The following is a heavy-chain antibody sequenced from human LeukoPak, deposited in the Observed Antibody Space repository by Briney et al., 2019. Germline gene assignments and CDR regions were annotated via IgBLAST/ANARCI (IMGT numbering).Heavy chain of an antibody. CDR3: AKDPVRGVIIDY. Sequence: GGSLRLSCVASGFTVSTNYMTWVRQAPGKGLEWVSVIYSGGSTYYADSVKGRFTISRDNSKNTLYLQMNSLRAEDTAVYYCAKDPVRGVIIDYWGQGTLVTVSS. D-gene: IGHD3-10*01. J-gene: IGHJ4*02. CDR1: GFTVSTNY. CDR2: IYSGGST. V-gene: IGHV3-53*01.